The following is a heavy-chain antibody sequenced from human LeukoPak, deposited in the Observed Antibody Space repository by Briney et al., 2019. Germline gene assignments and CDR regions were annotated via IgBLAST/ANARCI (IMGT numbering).Heavy chain of an antibody. Sequence: SETLSLTCTVSGGSISSYYWSWIRQPPGKGLEWIGYIYNSGSTNYNPSLKSRVTISVDTSKHQFSLKLSSVTAAGTAVYYCARARAVGYYYYYYMDVWGKGTTVTVSS. J-gene: IGHJ6*03. CDR1: GGSISSYY. D-gene: IGHD6-19*01. CDR2: IYNSGST. CDR3: ARARAVGYYYYYYMDV. V-gene: IGHV4-59*12.